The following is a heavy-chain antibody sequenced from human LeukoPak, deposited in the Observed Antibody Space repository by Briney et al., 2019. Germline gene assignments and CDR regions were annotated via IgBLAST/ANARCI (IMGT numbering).Heavy chain of an antibody. CDR2: IYHSGST. CDR3: ARDPPYYGSRSTHYFDY. Sequence: SETLSLTCAVSGYSISSGYYWGWIRQPPGKGLEWIGSIYHSGSTYYNPSLKSRVTISVDTSKNQFSLKLNSVTAADTAVYYCARDPPYYGSRSTHYFDYWGQGVLVTVSS. D-gene: IGHD3-10*01. V-gene: IGHV4-38-2*02. CDR1: GYSISSGYY. J-gene: IGHJ4*02.